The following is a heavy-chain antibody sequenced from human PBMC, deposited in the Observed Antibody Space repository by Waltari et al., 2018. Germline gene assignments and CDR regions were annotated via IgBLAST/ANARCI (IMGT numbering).Heavy chain of an antibody. J-gene: IGHJ6*02. CDR2: IDSGGDT. V-gene: IGHV3-53*01. CDR1: GFTVSSFY. CDR3: ARETGVAVAGYGLDI. D-gene: IGHD2-15*01. Sequence: VHVEESGGGLMQPGGSLRLSCAASGFTVSSFYMAWVRQAPGKGLEWVSLIDSGGDTYYADSVKGRFTISRDNSKNMVFLQMNSLRADDTAVYYCARETGVAVAGYGLDIWGQGTTVTVSS.